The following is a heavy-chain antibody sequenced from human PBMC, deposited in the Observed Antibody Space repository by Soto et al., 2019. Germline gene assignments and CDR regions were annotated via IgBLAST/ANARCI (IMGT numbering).Heavy chain of an antibody. Sequence: GEPLKISCKGSGYSFTSYRIGWVRQMPGKGLEWMGIIYPGDSDTRYSPSFQGQVTISADKSISTAYLQWSSLKASDTAMYYCARQGYSGYDTPSYGMDVWGQGTTVTVSS. CDR2: IYPGDSDT. CDR1: GYSFTSYR. D-gene: IGHD5-12*01. V-gene: IGHV5-51*01. J-gene: IGHJ6*02. CDR3: ARQGYSGYDTPSYGMDV.